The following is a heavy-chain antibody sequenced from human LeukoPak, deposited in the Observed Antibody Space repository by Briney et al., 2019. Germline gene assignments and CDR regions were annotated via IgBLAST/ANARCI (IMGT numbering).Heavy chain of an antibody. D-gene: IGHD4-17*01. CDR2: ITHTGNT. Sequence: SETLSLTCAVYGASFSSYFWSWVRQPPGKGLEWIGEITHTGNTNYNPSLKSRVTISGDTSKNHLSLNLTSVTAADTAVYYCARERGEDYGDYLWDYWGQGTLVTVSS. CDR3: ARERGEDYGDYLWDY. V-gene: IGHV4-34*01. J-gene: IGHJ4*02. CDR1: GASFSSYF.